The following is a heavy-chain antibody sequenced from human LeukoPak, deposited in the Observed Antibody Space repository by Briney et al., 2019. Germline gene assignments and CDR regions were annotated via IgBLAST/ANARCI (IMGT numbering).Heavy chain of an antibody. J-gene: IGHJ4*02. D-gene: IGHD3/OR15-3a*01. CDR1: GYTFTGYY. Sequence: ASVKVSCKASGYTFTGYYVHWVRQAPGQGLEWMGRLDPNSGGTNSAQKFQARVTMTRDTSITTAYVELSRLRSDDTAVYYCARDQARTTTWYLYMNYWGQGTLVTVSS. CDR3: ARDQARTTTWYLYMNY. CDR2: LDPNSGGT. V-gene: IGHV1-2*06.